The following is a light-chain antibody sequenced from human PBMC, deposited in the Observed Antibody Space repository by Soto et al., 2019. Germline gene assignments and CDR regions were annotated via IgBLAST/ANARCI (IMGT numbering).Light chain of an antibody. CDR2: DVS. V-gene: IGKV1-5*01. J-gene: IGKJ1*01. CDR3: QQYYISWS. CDR1: QFVSIF. Sequence: DIQMTQSPSTLSASLGDRVTITCRASQFVSIFLGWYQQKPGKVPKLLIFDVSILASGVPSRFSGSGSGTEFTLTISSLQPEDFATYSCQQYYISWSFGQGTKVDI.